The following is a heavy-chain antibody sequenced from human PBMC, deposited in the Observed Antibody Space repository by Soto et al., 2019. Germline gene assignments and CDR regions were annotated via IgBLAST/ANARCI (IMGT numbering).Heavy chain of an antibody. V-gene: IGHV3-23*01. Sequence: EVQLLESGGGLVQPGGSLRLSCAASGFTFSSYAMSWVRQAPGKGLEWVSAISGSGGSTYYADSVKGRFTISRDNYKNTLYLQMNSLRAEDRAVYYCAKGSPRLSYMDVWGKGTTVTVSS. CDR2: ISGSGGST. CDR1: GFTFSSYA. J-gene: IGHJ6*03. D-gene: IGHD2-15*01. CDR3: AKGSPRLSYMDV.